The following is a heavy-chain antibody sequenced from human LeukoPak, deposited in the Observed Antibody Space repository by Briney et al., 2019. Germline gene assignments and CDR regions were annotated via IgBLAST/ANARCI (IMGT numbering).Heavy chain of an antibody. CDR3: ARVGRLTYGMDV. V-gene: IGHV4-30-2*01. J-gene: IGHJ6*02. CDR2: IYHSGST. CDR1: GGSISSGGYS. Sequence: PSETLSLTCAVSGGSISSGGYSWSWIRQPPGKGLEWIGYIYHSGSTYYNPSLKSRVTISVDRSKNQFSLKLSSVTAADTAVYYCARVGRLTYGMDVWGQGTTVTVSS. D-gene: IGHD2-15*01.